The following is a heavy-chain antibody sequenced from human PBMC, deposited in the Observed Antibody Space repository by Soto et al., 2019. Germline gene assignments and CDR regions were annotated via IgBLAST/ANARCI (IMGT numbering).Heavy chain of an antibody. CDR1: GYTFTSYY. V-gene: IGHV1-46*01. Sequence: ASVKVSCKASGYTFTSYYIHWVRQAPGQGLEWMGIFNPTGDTASYAQKLQGRVTMTRDTSTGTAYMELGSLRSEDTAVYYCAIGGRIVDTGIGYYYYHAMDVWGQGTTVTVSS. CDR2: FNPTGDTA. D-gene: IGHD5-18*01. J-gene: IGHJ6*02. CDR3: AIGGRIVDTGIGYYYYHAMDV.